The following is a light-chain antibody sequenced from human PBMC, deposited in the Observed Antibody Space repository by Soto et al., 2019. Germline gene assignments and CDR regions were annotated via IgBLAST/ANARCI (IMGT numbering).Light chain of an antibody. CDR3: HLYNIRPYT. J-gene: IGKJ2*01. Sequence: IVMTQSPATLSVSPGERATLSCRASQSITSNLAWYQQKPGQAPRLLIYAASTRATGIPARFSASGSGTEFTLTISSLQSDDYGVYYCHLYNIRPYTFGQGTKVDIK. V-gene: IGKV3-15*01. CDR2: AAS. CDR1: QSITSN.